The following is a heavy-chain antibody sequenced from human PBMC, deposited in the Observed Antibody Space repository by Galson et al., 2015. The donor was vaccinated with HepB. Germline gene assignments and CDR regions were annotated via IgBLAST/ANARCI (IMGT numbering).Heavy chain of an antibody. CDR1: GFTFSSYG. V-gene: IGHV3-30*18. D-gene: IGHD3-16*02. Sequence: SLRLSCAASGFTFSSYGMHWVRQAPGKGLEWVAVISYDGDKKYHADSVKGRFTISRDNSKNTLYLQMNSLRAEDTAAYYCAKDYVWGSYRFDCFDYWGQGTLVIVSS. CDR2: ISYDGDKK. CDR3: AKDYVWGSYRFDCFDY. J-gene: IGHJ4*02.